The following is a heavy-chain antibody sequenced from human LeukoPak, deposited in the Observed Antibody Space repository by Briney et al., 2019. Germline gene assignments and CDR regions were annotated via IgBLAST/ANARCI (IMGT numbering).Heavy chain of an antibody. CDR2: ISSNGGST. V-gene: IGHV3-64*01. CDR3: ARVHDSSGYYYGGMDV. J-gene: IGHJ6*02. Sequence: GGSLRLSCSASGFTFSSYAMHWVRQAPGKGLEYVSAISSNGGSTYYANSVKGRFTISRDNSKNTLYLQMGSLRAEDMAVYYCARVHDSSGYYYGGMDVWGQGTTVTVSS. CDR1: GFTFSSYA. D-gene: IGHD3-22*01.